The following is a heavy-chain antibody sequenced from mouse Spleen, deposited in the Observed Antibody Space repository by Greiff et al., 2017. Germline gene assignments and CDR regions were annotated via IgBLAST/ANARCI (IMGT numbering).Heavy chain of an antibody. CDR3: TRDKATGDFDY. V-gene: IGHV5-6-4*01. J-gene: IGHJ2*01. CDR2: ISSGGSYN. D-gene: IGHD4-1*01. Sequence: EVQGVESGGGLVKPGGSLKLSCAASGFTFSSYTLSWVRQTPEKRLEWVATISSGGSYNYYPDSVKGRFTISRDNAKNTLYLQRSSLKSEDTAMYYCTRDKATGDFDYWGQGTTLTVSS. CDR1: GFTFSSYT.